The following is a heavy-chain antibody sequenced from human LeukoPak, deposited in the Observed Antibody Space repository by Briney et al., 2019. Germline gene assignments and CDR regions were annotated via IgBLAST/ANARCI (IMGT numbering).Heavy chain of an antibody. CDR1: GGSFSGYY. D-gene: IGHD3-10*01. CDR2: INHSGST. CDR3: ARSLPPRITMVRGVIKWFDP. Sequence: PSETLSLTCAVYGGSFSGYYWSWIRQPPGKGLEWIGEINHSGSTNYNPSLKSRVTISVDTSKNQFSLKLSSVTAADTAVYYCARSLPPRITMVRGVIKWFDPWGQGTLVTVSS. V-gene: IGHV4-34*01. J-gene: IGHJ5*02.